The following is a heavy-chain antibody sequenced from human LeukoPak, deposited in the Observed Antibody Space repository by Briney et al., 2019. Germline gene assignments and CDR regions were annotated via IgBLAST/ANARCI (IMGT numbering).Heavy chain of an antibody. CDR3: ATDSRSCRY. CDR1: GFTFCTHW. J-gene: IGHJ4*02. V-gene: IGHV3-7*03. CDR2: IKQDGSEK. Sequence: GGSLRLSCAASGFTFCTHWMTWVRQAQGQGLEWVANIKQDGSEKYYLDSVKGRFTISRDNAKNSLFLQMNSLRAEDTAMYYCATDSRSCRYWGQGTLVTVSS.